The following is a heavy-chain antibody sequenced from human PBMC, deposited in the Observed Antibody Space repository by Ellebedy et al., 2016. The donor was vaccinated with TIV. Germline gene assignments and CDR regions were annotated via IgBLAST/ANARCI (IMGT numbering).Heavy chain of an antibody. D-gene: IGHD3-16*01. V-gene: IGHV4-4*07. Sequence: SETLSLTXIVSGDSISGYYWIWVRQPAGKGLERIGRMYSSGGTDYNPSLKSRVTMSIDTSNNQFSLNLKSVTAADTAVYYCARGLVQGQGRDWGLEYWGQGTLVTVSS. CDR1: GDSISGYY. CDR2: MYSSGGT. J-gene: IGHJ4*02. CDR3: ARGLVQGQGRDWGLEY.